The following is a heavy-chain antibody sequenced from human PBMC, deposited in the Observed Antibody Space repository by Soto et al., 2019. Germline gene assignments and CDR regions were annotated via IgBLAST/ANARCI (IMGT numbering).Heavy chain of an antibody. Sequence: PVAPLNVPCNGSGYSFAGYWITWVRQTPGKGLEWMGRIDPSDSQTYYSPSFRGHVTISVTKSITTVFLQWSSLRASDTAMYYCARQIYDSDTGPNCRNVFDSWGQGTPVTVSS. V-gene: IGHV5-10-1*01. CDR3: ARQIYDSDTGPNCRNVFDS. CDR2: IDPSDSQT. CDR1: GYSFAGYW. D-gene: IGHD3-22*01. J-gene: IGHJ4*02.